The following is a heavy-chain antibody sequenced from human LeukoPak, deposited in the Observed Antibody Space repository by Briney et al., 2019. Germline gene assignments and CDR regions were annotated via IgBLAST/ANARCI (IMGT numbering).Heavy chain of an antibody. CDR1: GGSISSYS. CDR2: IYHSAST. CDR3: ARGTDRSKLGY. J-gene: IGHJ4*02. D-gene: IGHD3-22*01. V-gene: IGHV4-59*12. Sequence: SETLSFTCTVSGGSISSYSWSCIRQPPGKGLEWIGYIYHSASTNCNPSLKSRLTISVDTSKNQFSLKLTSVTAADTAVYYCARGTDRSKLGYWGQGTLVTVSS.